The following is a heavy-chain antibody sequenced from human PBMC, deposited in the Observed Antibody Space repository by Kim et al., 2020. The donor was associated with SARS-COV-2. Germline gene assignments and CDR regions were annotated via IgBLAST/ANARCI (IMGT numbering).Heavy chain of an antibody. CDR1: GGSISSGGYY. Sequence: SETLSLTCTVSGGSISSGGYYWSWIRQHPGKGLEWIGYIYYSGSTYYNPSLKSRVTISVDTSKNQFSLKLSSVTAADTAVYYCARDTMVRGVFDYWGEGTLFTASS. D-gene: IGHD3-10*01. CDR3: ARDTMVRGVFDY. CDR2: IYYSGST. J-gene: IGHJ4*02. V-gene: IGHV4-31*03.